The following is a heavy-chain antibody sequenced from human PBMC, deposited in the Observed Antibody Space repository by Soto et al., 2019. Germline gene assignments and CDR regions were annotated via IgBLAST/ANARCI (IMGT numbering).Heavy chain of an antibody. CDR1: GDTFGRNA. Sequence: QVHLVQSGPEVKRPGSSVKVSCKASGDTFGRNAIHWVRQAPGQGLEWMGGIIPMFPTTNYAQKFKGRLTISADKSTGTAYMEMTSLRSEDTAVYYCTKDGDSDDYGYWGQGTLVTVSS. J-gene: IGHJ4*02. CDR3: TKDGDSDDYGY. V-gene: IGHV1-69*06. CDR2: IIPMFPTT. D-gene: IGHD2-21*01.